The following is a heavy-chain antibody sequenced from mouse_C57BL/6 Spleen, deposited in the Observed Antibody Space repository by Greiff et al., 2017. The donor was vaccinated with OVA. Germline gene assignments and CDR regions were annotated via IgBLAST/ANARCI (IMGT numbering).Heavy chain of an antibody. CDR2: INPSNGGT. CDR1: GYTFTSYW. D-gene: IGHD3-3*01. Sequence: QVQLQQPGTELVKPGASVKLSCKASGYTFTSYWMHWVKQRPGQGLEWIGNINPSNGGTNYNDKFKSKATLTVDKSSSKAYMQLSRLTSEDSAGYYCAVSIGRYGFAYWGQGTLVTVSS. V-gene: IGHV1-53*01. CDR3: AVSIGRYGFAY. J-gene: IGHJ3*01.